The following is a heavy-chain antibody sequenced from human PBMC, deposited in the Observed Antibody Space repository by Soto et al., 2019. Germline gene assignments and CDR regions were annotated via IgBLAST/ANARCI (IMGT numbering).Heavy chain of an antibody. J-gene: IGHJ5*02. CDR3: ARMYCSSTSCYEGWFAP. Sequence: PGESLKISCKGSGYSFTSYWISWVRQMPGKGLEWMGRIDPSDSYTNYSPSFQGHVTISADKSISTAYLQWSSLKASDTAMYYCARMYCSSTSCYEGWFAPWGQGSLVTVSS. CDR2: IDPSDSYT. V-gene: IGHV5-10-1*01. CDR1: GYSFTSYW. D-gene: IGHD2-2*01.